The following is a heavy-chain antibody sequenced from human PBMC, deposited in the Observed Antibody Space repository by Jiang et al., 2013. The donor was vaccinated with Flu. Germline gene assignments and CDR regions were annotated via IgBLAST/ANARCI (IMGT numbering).Heavy chain of an antibody. CDR3: ARGVVAGTLLYYYYGMDV. D-gene: IGHD6-19*01. V-gene: IGHV3-74*01. CDR2: INSDGSST. Sequence: GSLRLSCAASGFTFSSYWMHWVRQAPGKGLVWVSRINSDGSSTSYADSVKGRFTISRDNAKNTLYLQMNSLRAEDTAVYYCARGVVAGTLLYYYYGMDVWGQGTTVTVSS. CDR1: GFTFSSYW. J-gene: IGHJ6*02.